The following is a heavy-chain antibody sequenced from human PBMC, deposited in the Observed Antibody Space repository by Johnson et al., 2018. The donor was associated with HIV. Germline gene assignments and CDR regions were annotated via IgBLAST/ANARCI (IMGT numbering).Heavy chain of an antibody. CDR3: ARRRSYSSSWEPPDDAFDI. J-gene: IGHJ3*02. D-gene: IGHD6-13*01. CDR2: ISWNSGSI. Sequence: EVQLVESGGGLVQPGRSLRLSCAASGFTFDDYAMHWVRQAPGKGLEWVSGISWNSGSIGYADSVKGRFTISRDNSKNTLYLQMNSRRAEDTAVYYCARRRSYSSSWEPPDDAFDIWGQGTMVTVSS. V-gene: IGHV3-9*01. CDR1: GFTFDDYA.